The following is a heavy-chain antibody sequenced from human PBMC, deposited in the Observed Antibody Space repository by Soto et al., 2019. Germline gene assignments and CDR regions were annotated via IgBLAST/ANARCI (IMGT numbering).Heavy chain of an antibody. CDR1: GGSVSKNTW. V-gene: IGHV4-4*02. CDR3: ARKFYYDNTGYYPDWYFDL. CDR2: VWHSGST. J-gene: IGHJ2*01. D-gene: IGHD3-22*01. Sequence: QVQLEESGPGLVKPSGTLYLTCAVSGGSVSKNTWWSWVRQPPGKGLEWIGEVWHSGSTTYNPSRKSRVTISLDKSKKQFALRLSSVTAADTAVDYCARKFYYDNTGYYPDWYFDLWVRGTPVTVSA.